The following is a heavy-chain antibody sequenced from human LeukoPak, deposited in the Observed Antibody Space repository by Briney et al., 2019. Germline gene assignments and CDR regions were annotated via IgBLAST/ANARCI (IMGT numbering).Heavy chain of an antibody. CDR2: INPNSGGT. Sequence: ASVKVSCKASGYTFTCYYMHWVRQAPGQGLEWMGWINPNSGGTNYAQKFQGRVTMTRDTSISTAYMELSRLRSDDTAVYYCASHGLYDILTGYYYGMDVWGQGTAVTVSS. D-gene: IGHD3-9*01. J-gene: IGHJ6*02. CDR3: ASHGLYDILTGYYYGMDV. CDR1: GYTFTCYY. V-gene: IGHV1-2*02.